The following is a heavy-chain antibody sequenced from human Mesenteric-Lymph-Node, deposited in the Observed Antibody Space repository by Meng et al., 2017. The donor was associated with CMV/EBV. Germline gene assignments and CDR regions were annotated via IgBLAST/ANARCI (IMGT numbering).Heavy chain of an antibody. CDR1: GGSISSYY. Sequence: SETLSLTCTVSGGSISSYYWSWIRQPPGKGLEWIGYIYYSENINHNPSLKSRVTISVDTSKNQFSLKLSSVTAADTAVYYCAGLSGYRGAVDYWGQGTLVTVSS. CDR3: AGLSGYRGAVDY. V-gene: IGHV4-59*01. J-gene: IGHJ4*02. D-gene: IGHD3-3*01. CDR2: IYYSENI.